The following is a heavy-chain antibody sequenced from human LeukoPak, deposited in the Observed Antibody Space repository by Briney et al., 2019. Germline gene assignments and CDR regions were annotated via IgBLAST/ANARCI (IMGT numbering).Heavy chain of an antibody. CDR3: TTDSGRLVVT. CDR1: GFTFSSYA. D-gene: IGHD3-22*01. CDR2: IKSKTDGGTT. Sequence: PGGSLRLSCAASGFTFSSYAMHWVRQAPGKGLEWVGRIKSKTDGGTTDYAAPLKGRFTISRDDSKNTLYLQMNSLKTEDTAVYYCTTDSGRLVVTWGQGTLVTVSS. V-gene: IGHV3-15*01. J-gene: IGHJ4*02.